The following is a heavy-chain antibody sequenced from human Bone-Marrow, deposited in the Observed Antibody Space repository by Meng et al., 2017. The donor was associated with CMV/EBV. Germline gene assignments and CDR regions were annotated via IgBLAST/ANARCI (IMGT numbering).Heavy chain of an antibody. CDR2: ISSSGSTI. CDR1: GFTFSDYY. V-gene: IGHV3-11*01. Sequence: LSLTCAASGFTFSDYYMNWIRQAPGKGLEWVSYISSSGSTIYYADSVKGRFTISRDNAKNSLYLQMNSLRAEDTAVYYCARVGYDSSGYMFEYWGQGTRVTVSS. J-gene: IGHJ4*02. D-gene: IGHD3-22*01. CDR3: ARVGYDSSGYMFEY.